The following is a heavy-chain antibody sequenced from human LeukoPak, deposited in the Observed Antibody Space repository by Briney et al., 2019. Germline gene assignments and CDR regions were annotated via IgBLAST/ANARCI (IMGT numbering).Heavy chain of an antibody. CDR3: ARAGVRVGS. J-gene: IGHJ4*02. Sequence: SVKGSCKASGYSGTSFWLNSLPHTKGQARQWVGWMNPNSGNTGYAQKLQGRVTINRNTSISTAYMELSSLRSEDTAVYYCARAGVRVGSWGQGTLVTVSS. CDR1: GYSGTSFW. V-gene: IGHV1-8*01. D-gene: IGHD3-10*01. CDR2: MNPNSGNT.